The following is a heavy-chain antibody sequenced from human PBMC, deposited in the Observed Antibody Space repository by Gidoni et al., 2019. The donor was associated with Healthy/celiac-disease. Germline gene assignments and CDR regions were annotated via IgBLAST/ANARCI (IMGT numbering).Heavy chain of an antibody. V-gene: IGHV3-23*01. D-gene: IGHD4-17*01. CDR3: AKIFETVTTYNDDY. J-gene: IGHJ4*02. Sequence: EVQLLESGGGLVQPGGSLRLSCAASGFTFSSYAMSWVRQAPGKGLEWFSAISGRGGSTYYADSVKGRFTISRDNSKNTLYLQMNSLRAEDTAVYYCAKIFETVTTYNDDYWGQGTLVTVSS. CDR1: GFTFSSYA. CDR2: ISGRGGST.